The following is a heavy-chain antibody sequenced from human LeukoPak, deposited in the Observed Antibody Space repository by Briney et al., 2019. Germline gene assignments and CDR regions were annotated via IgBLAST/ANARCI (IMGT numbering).Heavy chain of an antibody. Sequence: GGSPRLSCAASGFTFSSYSMNWVRQAPGKGLEWVSYISSSSSTIYYADSVKGRFTISRDNAKNSLYLQMNSLRADDTAVYYCARDPHYGAGYYFYYYMDFWGRGTTVTVSS. D-gene: IGHD4-17*01. CDR2: ISSSSSTI. J-gene: IGHJ6*03. CDR1: GFTFSSYS. CDR3: ARDPHYGAGYYFYYYMDF. V-gene: IGHV3-48*01.